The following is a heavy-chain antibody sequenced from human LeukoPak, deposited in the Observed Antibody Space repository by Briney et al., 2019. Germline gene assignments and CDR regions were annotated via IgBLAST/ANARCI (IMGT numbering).Heavy chain of an antibody. CDR3: ARDRYCSSTSCYRGRFDP. CDR2: ISAYNGNT. D-gene: IGHD2-2*01. V-gene: IGHV1-18*04. CDR1: GYTFTSYG. Sequence: APVTVSCKASGYTFTSYGISWVRQAPGQGLEWMGWISAYNGNTNYAQKLQGRVTMTTDTSTSTAYMELRSLRSDDTAVYYCARDRYCSSTSCYRGRFDPWGQETLVTVSS. J-gene: IGHJ5*02.